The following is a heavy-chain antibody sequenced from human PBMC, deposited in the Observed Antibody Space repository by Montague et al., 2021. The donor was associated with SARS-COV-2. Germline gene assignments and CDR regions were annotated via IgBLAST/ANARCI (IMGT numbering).Heavy chain of an antibody. CDR3: ATQEDPSGWIPGPFDF. CDR2: IYYRGST. V-gene: IGHV4-39*01. J-gene: IGHJ4*02. Sequence: SETLSLTCTVSGGSISSSSYYWAWIRQPPGKGLEWIGSIYYRGSTYYNPSLKSRVIISVDTSKNQLSLKLGSVTAADTAVYYCATQEDPSGWIPGPFDFWGQGTLLTVSS. D-gene: IGHD6-19*01. CDR1: GGSISSSSYY.